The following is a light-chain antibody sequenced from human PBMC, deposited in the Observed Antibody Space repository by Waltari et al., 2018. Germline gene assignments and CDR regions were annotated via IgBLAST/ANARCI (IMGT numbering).Light chain of an antibody. V-gene: IGKV1-5*01. J-gene: IGKJ1*01. CDR2: DAS. Sequence: DIQMTQSPSTLSPSVGDTVTITCRASQSISDYLAWYQQKPGKAPKLLRYDASTLKNGVPSRFSGSVSGTEFTLTISSLQPDDFATYYCQHYSGFSSRTFGQGTKVDIK. CDR1: QSISDY. CDR3: QHYSGFSSRT.